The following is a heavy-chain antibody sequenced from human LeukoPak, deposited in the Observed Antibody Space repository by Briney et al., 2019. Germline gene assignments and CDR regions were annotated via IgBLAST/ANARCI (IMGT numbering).Heavy chain of an antibody. Sequence: SETLSLTCTVSGGSISSSNYYWSWIRQPPGKVLEWIGYIYYSGSTNYNPSLKSRVTISVDTSKNQFSLKLNSVTAVDTAVYYCARLRYGDYGFFDYWGQGTLVTVSS. D-gene: IGHD4-17*01. V-gene: IGHV4-61*01. CDR3: ARLRYGDYGFFDY. CDR1: GGSISSSNYY. CDR2: IYYSGST. J-gene: IGHJ4*02.